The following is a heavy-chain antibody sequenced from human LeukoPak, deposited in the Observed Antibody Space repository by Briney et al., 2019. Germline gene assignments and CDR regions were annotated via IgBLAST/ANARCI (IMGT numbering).Heavy chain of an antibody. D-gene: IGHD6-19*01. V-gene: IGHV4-59*01. Sequence: PSETLSLTCTVSGGSIRSYYWNWIRQPPGKGLERIGFIDYSGSTRYNPSLKRRGTISLDTSENQFSLKLRSVTAADTAVYYCARALAGTLEAFDIWGQGTIVTVYS. J-gene: IGHJ3*02. CDR3: ARALAGTLEAFDI. CDR1: GGSIRSYY. CDR2: IDYSGST.